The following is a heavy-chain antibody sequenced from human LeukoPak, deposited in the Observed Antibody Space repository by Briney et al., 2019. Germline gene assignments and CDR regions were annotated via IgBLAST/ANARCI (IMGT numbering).Heavy chain of an antibody. J-gene: IGHJ4*02. D-gene: IGHD3-10*01. Sequence: GSLRLSCAASGFTFSSSWLSWIRQPPGKGLEWIGSIYYSGSTYYNPSLKSRVTISVDTSKNQFSLKLNSVTATDTAVYYCARHYGPWGQGTLVTVSS. V-gene: IGHV4-39*01. CDR1: GFTFSSSW. CDR2: IYYSGST. CDR3: ARHYGP.